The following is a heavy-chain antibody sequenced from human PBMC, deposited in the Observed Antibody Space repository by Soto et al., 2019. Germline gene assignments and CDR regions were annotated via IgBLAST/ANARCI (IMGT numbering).Heavy chain of an antibody. J-gene: IGHJ6*02. Sequence: VASVKVSCKASGGTLSSYAISWVRQAPGQGLEWMGGIIPIFGTANYAQKFQGRVTITADESTSTAYMELSSLRSEDTAVYYCASTDGSGSSDYYYGMDVWGQGTTVTVSS. CDR3: ASTDGSGSSDYYYGMDV. V-gene: IGHV1-69*13. CDR1: GGTLSSYA. D-gene: IGHD3-10*01. CDR2: IIPIFGTA.